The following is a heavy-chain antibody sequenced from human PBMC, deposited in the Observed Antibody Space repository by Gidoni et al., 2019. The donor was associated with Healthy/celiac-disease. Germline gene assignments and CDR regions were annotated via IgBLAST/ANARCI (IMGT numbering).Heavy chain of an antibody. Sequence: QVQLQESGPGLVKPSATLSLTCAVSGYSISSGYYWGWIRQPPGKGLEWIGSIYHSGSTYYNPSLKSRVTISVDTSKNQFSLKLSSVTAADTAVYYCARVKGEQWLVPPDYWGQGTLVTVSS. D-gene: IGHD6-19*01. CDR2: IYHSGST. J-gene: IGHJ4*02. CDR3: ARVKGEQWLVPPDY. CDR1: GYSISSGYY. V-gene: IGHV4-38-2*01.